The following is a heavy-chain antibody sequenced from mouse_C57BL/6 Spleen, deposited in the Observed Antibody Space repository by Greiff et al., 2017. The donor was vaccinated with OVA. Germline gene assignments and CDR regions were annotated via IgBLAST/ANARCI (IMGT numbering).Heavy chain of an antibody. CDR1: GYTFTSYW. Sequence: QVQLQQPGAELVRPGSSVKLSCKASGYTFTSYWMHWVKQRPIQGLEWIGNIDPSDSETHYNQKFKDKATLTVDKSSSTAYMQLSSLTSEDSAVYYCARGGLGSGYYFDYWGQGTTLTVSS. J-gene: IGHJ2*01. D-gene: IGHD3-2*02. CDR2: IDPSDSET. CDR3: ARGGLGSGYYFDY. V-gene: IGHV1-52*01.